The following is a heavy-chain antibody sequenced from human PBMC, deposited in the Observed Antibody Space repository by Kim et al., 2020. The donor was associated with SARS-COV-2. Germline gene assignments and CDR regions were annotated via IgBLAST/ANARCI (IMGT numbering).Heavy chain of an antibody. V-gene: IGHV4-39*07. J-gene: IGHJ4*02. Sequence: SETLSLTCTVSGGSISSSSYYWGWIRQPPGKGLEWIGSIYYSGSTYYNPSLKSRVTISVDTSKNQFSLKLSSVTAADTAVYYCARELGILTGYSSNYFDYWGQGTLVTVSS. CDR2: IYYSGST. D-gene: IGHD3-9*01. CDR1: GGSISSSSYY. CDR3: ARELGILTGYSSNYFDY.